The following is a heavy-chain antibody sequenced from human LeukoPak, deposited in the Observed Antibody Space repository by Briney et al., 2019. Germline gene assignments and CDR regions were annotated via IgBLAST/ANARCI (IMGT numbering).Heavy chain of an antibody. J-gene: IGHJ4*02. CDR3: ARGRSY. Sequence: PSETLSLTCAVSGYSISSGYYWGWIRQPPGKGLEWIGEINHSGSTNYNPSLKSRVTISVDTSKNQFSLKLSSVTAADTAVYYCARGRSYWGQGTLVTVSS. CDR2: INHSGST. V-gene: IGHV4-38-2*01. CDR1: GYSISSGYY.